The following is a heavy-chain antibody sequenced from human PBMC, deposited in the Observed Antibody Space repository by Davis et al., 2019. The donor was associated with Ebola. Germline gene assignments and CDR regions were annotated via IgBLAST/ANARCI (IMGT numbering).Heavy chain of an antibody. CDR1: GGSISSYY. Sequence: SETLSLTCTVSGGSISSYYWSWIRQPPGKGLEWIGYIYYSGSTNYNPSLKTRVTISVDPSKNQFSLKLSSVTAADTAVYYCAREVYSTFDYWGQGTLVTVSS. D-gene: IGHD6-13*01. V-gene: IGHV4-59*01. CDR3: AREVYSTFDY. J-gene: IGHJ4*02. CDR2: IYYSGST.